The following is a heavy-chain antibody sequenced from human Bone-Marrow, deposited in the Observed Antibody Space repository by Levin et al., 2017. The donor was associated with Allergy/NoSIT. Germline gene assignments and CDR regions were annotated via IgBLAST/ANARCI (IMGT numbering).Heavy chain of an antibody. Sequence: GESLKISCVASGFSFNKHWMHWVRQSPGKGLVWVSRINSDGSSIKYADSVRGRVTISRDNGRNTLYLQMNSLRVEDTAVYYCARGGKQYNSGWHARGADPALDVWGQGTTVTVSS. CDR3: ARGGKQYNSGWHARGADPALDV. D-gene: IGHD6-19*01. J-gene: IGHJ6*02. CDR2: INSDGSSI. CDR1: GFSFNKHW. V-gene: IGHV3-74*01.